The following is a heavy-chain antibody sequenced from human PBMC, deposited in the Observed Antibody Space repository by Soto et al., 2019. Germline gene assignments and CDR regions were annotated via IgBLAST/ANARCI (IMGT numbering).Heavy chain of an antibody. Sequence: ASXKVSCKATGYSFSSYDIYWVRQAPGQRLEWMGGINGGNGNTKYSQKFQGRVTITRDTSATTAYMELSSLRSEDTAIYYCARAGDCSDSNCYYAYWGQGTLVTVSS. CDR3: ARAGDCSDSNCYYAY. J-gene: IGHJ4*02. D-gene: IGHD3-22*01. CDR2: INGGNGNT. CDR1: GYSFSSYD. V-gene: IGHV1-3*01.